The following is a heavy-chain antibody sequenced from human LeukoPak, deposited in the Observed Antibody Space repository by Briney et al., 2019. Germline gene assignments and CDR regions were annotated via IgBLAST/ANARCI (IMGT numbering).Heavy chain of an antibody. CDR3: AKESRWLQLGWD. V-gene: IGHV3-30*02. D-gene: IGHD5-24*01. CDR2: IRYDGSNK. J-gene: IGHJ4*02. CDR1: GFTFSSYA. Sequence: GGSLRLSCAASGFTFSSYAMHWVRQAPGKGLEWVAFIRYDGSNKYYADSVKGRFTISRDNSKNTLYLQMNSLRAEDTAVYYCAKESRWLQLGWDWGQGTLVTVSS.